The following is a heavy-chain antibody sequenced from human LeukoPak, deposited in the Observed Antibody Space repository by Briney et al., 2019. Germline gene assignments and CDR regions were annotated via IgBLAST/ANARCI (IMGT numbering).Heavy chain of an antibody. J-gene: IGHJ1*01. Sequence: ASVKVSCKASGYTFTDYHMHWARQAPGQGLEWMGWINPKSGDTNYAQKFQGRVTVSRDTSITTAFMEVRRLRSDDTALYYCARGSRDESFQHWGQGTLVTVPS. CDR2: INPKSGDT. V-gene: IGHV1-2*02. CDR1: GYTFTDYH. CDR3: ARGSRDESFQH.